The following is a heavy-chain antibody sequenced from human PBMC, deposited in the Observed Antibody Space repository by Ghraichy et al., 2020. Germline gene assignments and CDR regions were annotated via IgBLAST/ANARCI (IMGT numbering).Heavy chain of an antibody. V-gene: IGHV4-59*11. CDR2: VYYSGST. J-gene: IGHJ3*02. CDR3: ATNSSSSVGFDI. CDR1: GGSLVSPS. Sequence: SETLSLTCLLSGGSLVSPSLPFILPSPVYPLEWIGHVYYSGSTNYNPSLKSRVTISVDTSRNEFSLRVNSVTGADTAIYYCATNSSSSVGFDIWGQGTKVTISS. D-gene: IGHD6-6*01.